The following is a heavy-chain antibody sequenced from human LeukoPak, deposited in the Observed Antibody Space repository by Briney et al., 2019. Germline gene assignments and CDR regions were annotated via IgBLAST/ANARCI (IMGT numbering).Heavy chain of an antibody. V-gene: IGHV1-69*13. CDR1: GDTLNTYP. Sequence: GASVKVSCKPSGDTLNTYPITWVRQAPGQGLEWMGGIIPIFGTANYAQKFQGRVTITADESTSTAYMELSSLRSEDTAVYYCAREGVRYFDSRYFDLWGRGTLVTVSS. CDR2: IIPIFGTA. J-gene: IGHJ2*01. CDR3: AREGVRYFDSRYFDL. D-gene: IGHD3-9*01.